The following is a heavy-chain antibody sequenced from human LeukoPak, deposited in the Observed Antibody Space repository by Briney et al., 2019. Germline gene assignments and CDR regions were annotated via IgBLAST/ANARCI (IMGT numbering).Heavy chain of an antibody. V-gene: IGHV1-69*05. CDR2: IIPIFGTA. CDR3: ISGSYYDFDY. Sequence: ASVKVSCKASGGTFSSYAISWVRQAPGQGLEWMGRIIPIFGTANYAQKFQGRVTITTDESTSTAYMELSSLRSEDTAVYYCISGSYYDFDYWGQGTLVTVSS. J-gene: IGHJ4*02. D-gene: IGHD1-26*01. CDR1: GGTFSSYA.